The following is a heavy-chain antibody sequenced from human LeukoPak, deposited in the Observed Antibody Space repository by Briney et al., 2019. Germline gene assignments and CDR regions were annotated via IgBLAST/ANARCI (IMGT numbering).Heavy chain of an antibody. V-gene: IGHV3-23*01. CDR1: GFTFNIYA. J-gene: IGHJ2*01. CDR2: ISSSGHST. Sequence: GGSLRLSCAASGFTFNIYAMTWVRQAPGKGLEWVSGISSSGHSTYYADSVKGRFTISRDNSKIILYLEMTSLRADDTAIYYCAKDIPAAGYLDPWGRGTLVSVSS. D-gene: IGHD6-13*01. CDR3: AKDIPAAGYLDP.